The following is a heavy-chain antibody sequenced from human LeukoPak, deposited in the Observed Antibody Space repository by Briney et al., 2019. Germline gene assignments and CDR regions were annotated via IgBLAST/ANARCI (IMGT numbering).Heavy chain of an antibody. Sequence: ASVKVSCTASGYTFTIYDINWMRQATGQGLEWMGWMSPNSGNTGYAQKFQGRVTMTRDTSTGTAYLELSSLRSEDSAVYYCVRTPPNWGADFWGQGTLVTVSS. CDR2: MSPNSGNT. D-gene: IGHD7-27*01. V-gene: IGHV1-8*01. CDR3: VRTPPNWGADF. J-gene: IGHJ4*02. CDR1: GYTFTIYD.